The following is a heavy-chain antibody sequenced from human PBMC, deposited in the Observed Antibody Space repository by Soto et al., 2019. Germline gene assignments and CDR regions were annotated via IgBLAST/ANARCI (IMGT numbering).Heavy chain of an antibody. CDR3: ARHHFYCTGGSCYLQAYHYYGLDV. D-gene: IGHD2-15*01. CDR2: IYYSGST. CDR1: GGSISSYY. J-gene: IGHJ6*02. Sequence: PSETLSLTCTVSGGSISSYYWSWIRQPPGKGLEWIGYIYYSGSTNYNPSLKSRVTISVDTSKNQFSLKLRSVTAADTAVYYCARHHFYCTGGSCYLQAYHYYGLDVWGQGTTVTVSS. V-gene: IGHV4-59*08.